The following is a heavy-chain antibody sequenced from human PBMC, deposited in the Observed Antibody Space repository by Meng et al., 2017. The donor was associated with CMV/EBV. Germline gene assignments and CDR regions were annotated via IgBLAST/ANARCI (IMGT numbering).Heavy chain of an antibody. D-gene: IGHD6-13*01. V-gene: IGHV3-23*01. CDR2: ISGSGGST. CDR3: AKVGRVAAAGYYYYGMDV. Sequence: GESLKISCAASGFTFSSYAMSRVRQAPGKGLEWVSAISGSGGSTYYADSVKGRFTISRDNSKNTLYLQMNSLRAEDTAVYYCAKVGRVAAAGYYYYGMDVWGQGTTVTVSS. J-gene: IGHJ6*02. CDR1: GFTFSSYA.